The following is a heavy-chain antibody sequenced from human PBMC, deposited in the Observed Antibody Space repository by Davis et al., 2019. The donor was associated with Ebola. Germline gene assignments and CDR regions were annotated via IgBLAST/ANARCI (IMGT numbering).Heavy chain of an antibody. Sequence: ASVKVSCKASGYTFTSYYMHWVRQAPGQGLEWMGIINPSGGSTSYAQKFQGRVTMTRDTSTSTVYMELSSLRSEDTAVYYCARDSLWELLQAAFDIWGQGTMVTVSS. V-gene: IGHV1-46*01. CDR3: ARDSLWELLQAAFDI. J-gene: IGHJ3*02. CDR1: GYTFTSYY. D-gene: IGHD1-26*01. CDR2: INPSGGST.